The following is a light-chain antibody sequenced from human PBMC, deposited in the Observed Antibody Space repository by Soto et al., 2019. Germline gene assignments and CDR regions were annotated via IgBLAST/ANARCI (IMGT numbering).Light chain of an antibody. J-gene: IGKJ1*01. CDR2: GAS. CDR1: QSISSSY. CDR3: QQYSSTFWT. Sequence: EIVLTQSPGTLSLSPGERATLSCRASQSISSSYLAWYQQKPGQAPRLLVCGASSRATGIPDRFSGSGSGTDFTLTISRLEPEDFALYYCQQYSSTFWTFGQGTKVDIK. V-gene: IGKV3-20*01.